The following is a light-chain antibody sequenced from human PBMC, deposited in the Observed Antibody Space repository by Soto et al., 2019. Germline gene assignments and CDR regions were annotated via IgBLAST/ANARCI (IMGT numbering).Light chain of an antibody. CDR3: NSYTSSSTYV. Sequence: QSALPQPPSVSGSPGQSVTISCTGTSSDVGSYNRVSWYQQPPGTAPKLMIYEVSNRPSGVPDRFSGSKSGNTASLTISGLQAEDEADYYCNSYTSSSTYVFGTGTKLTVL. J-gene: IGLJ1*01. V-gene: IGLV2-18*02. CDR2: EVS. CDR1: SSDVGSYNR.